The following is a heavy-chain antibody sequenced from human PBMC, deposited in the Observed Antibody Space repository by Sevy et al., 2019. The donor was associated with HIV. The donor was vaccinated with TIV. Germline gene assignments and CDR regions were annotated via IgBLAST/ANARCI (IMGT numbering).Heavy chain of an antibody. J-gene: IGHJ6*02. CDR3: ARVLITMVRGLMNYYYYYGMDV. Sequence: SETLSLTCAVYGGSFSGYYWSWIRQPPGKGLEWIGEINHSGSTNYNPSLKSRVTISVVTSKNQFSLKLSSVTDADTAVYYCARVLITMVRGLMNYYYYYGMDVWGQGTTVTVSS. D-gene: IGHD3-10*01. V-gene: IGHV4-34*01. CDR2: INHSGST. CDR1: GGSFSGYY.